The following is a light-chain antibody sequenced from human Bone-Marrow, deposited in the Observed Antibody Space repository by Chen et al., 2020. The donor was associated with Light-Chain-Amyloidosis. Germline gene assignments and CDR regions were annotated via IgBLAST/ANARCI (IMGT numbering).Light chain of an antibody. J-gene: IGLJ3*02. CDR1: NIGSTT. V-gene: IGLV3-21*02. Sequence: YVLTQPSSVSVAPGQTATIACWGNNIGSTTVQWYQQTPGQAPHLVVYDDSDRPSGIPERLSGSNSGNTTILTISRVEAGDEADYYCQVWDRISARPVFGGGTKLTVL. CDR2: DDS. CDR3: QVWDRISARPV.